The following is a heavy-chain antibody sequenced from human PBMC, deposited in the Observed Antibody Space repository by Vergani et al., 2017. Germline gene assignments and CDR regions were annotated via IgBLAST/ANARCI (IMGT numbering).Heavy chain of an antibody. CDR2: IYPADSET. D-gene: IGHD6-19*01. V-gene: IGHV5-51*01. CDR1: GYSFTSYW. CDR3: ARLPGIGVAGTRYFDP. Sequence: EVQLVQSGAEVKKPGESLKISCKGSGYSFTSYWIGWVRQMPEKGLEYVGIIYPADSETTYSPSFQGRVTISADKSISTAYLHWNNLEASDSAIYYCARLPGIGVAGTRYFDPWGQGTLVTVSS. J-gene: IGHJ5*02.